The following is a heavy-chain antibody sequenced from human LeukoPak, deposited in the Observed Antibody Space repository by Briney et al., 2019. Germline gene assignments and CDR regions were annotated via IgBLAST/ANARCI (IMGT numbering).Heavy chain of an antibody. V-gene: IGHV3-48*03. CDR2: ISASGTLT. D-gene: IGHD4-17*01. CDR3: ARGNIDVTTAYYYYMDV. J-gene: IGHJ6*03. Sequence: GGSLRLSCAASGFSFSSYEMNWVRQAPGKGLEWVSYISASGTLTHYADSVEGRFTISRDNAKTSLYLQMNSLRAEDTAVYYCARGNIDVTTAYYYYMDVWGKGTTVTVSS. CDR1: GFSFSSYE.